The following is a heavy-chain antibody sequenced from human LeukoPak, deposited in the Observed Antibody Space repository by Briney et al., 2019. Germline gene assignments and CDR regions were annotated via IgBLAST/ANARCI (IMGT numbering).Heavy chain of an antibody. V-gene: IGHV3-49*04. D-gene: IGHD3-9*01. CDR2: IRSKAYGGTT. Sequence: GGSLRLSCTASGFTFGDYAMSWVRQAPGKGLEWVGFIRSKAYGGTTEYAASVKGRFTISRDDSKSIAYLQMNSLKTEDTAVYYCTRFDILTGGIDYWGQGTLVTVSS. J-gene: IGHJ4*02. CDR3: TRFDILTGGIDY. CDR1: GFTFGDYA.